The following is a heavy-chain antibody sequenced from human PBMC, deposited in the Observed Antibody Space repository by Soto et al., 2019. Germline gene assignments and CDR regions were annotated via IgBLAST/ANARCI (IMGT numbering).Heavy chain of an antibody. J-gene: IGHJ5*02. V-gene: IGHV4-34*01. CDR2: INHSGST. CDR1: GGSFSGYY. Sequence: QVQLQQWGAGLLKPSETLSLTCAVYGGSFSGYYWSWIRQPPGKGLEWIGEINHSGSTNYNPSLKSRVTISVDTFKNQFSLKLSSVTAADTAVYYCARGTTGTTVWFDPWGQGTLVTVSS. D-gene: IGHD1-1*01. CDR3: ARGTTGTTVWFDP.